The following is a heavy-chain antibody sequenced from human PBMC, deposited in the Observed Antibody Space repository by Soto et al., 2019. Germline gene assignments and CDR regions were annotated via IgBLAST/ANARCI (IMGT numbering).Heavy chain of an antibody. J-gene: IGHJ4*02. CDR3: ARFDSSGYYYDY. CDR1: GGSFSGYY. V-gene: IGHV4-34*01. D-gene: IGHD3-22*01. Sequence: SGTLSLTCAVYGGSFSGYYWSWIRQPPGKGLEWIGEINHSGSTNYNPSLKSRVTISVDTSKNQFSLKLSSVTAADTAVYYCARFDSSGYYYDYWGQGTLVTVSS. CDR2: INHSGST.